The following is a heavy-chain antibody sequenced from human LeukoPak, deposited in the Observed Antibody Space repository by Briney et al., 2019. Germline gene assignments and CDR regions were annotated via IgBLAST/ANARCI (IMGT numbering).Heavy chain of an antibody. J-gene: IGHJ5*02. CDR1: GFTFSSYA. Sequence: GGSLRLSCAASGFTFSSYAMSWVRQAPGKGLEWVSAISGNGGTTYYADSVKGRFTISRDNYKNKLFLQMNSLRAEDTALYYCAKGYCASFTCYSRFDPWGQGTLVTVSS. CDR2: ISGNGGTT. CDR3: AKGYCASFTCYSRFDP. D-gene: IGHD2-21*02. V-gene: IGHV3-23*01.